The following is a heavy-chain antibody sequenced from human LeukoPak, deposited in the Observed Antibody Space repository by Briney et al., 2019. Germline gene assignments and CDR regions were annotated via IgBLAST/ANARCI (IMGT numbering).Heavy chain of an antibody. D-gene: IGHD3-10*01. Sequence: LSCAASGFTFSNAWMSWVRQAPGKGLEWIGYIYYSGSTNYNPSLKSRVTISVDTSKNQFSLKLSSVTAADTAVYYWARDVGSGSYKVYYGMDVWGQGTTVTVSS. CDR3: ARDVGSGSYKVYYGMDV. CDR1: GFTFSNAW. J-gene: IGHJ6*02. CDR2: IYYSGST. V-gene: IGHV4-59*01.